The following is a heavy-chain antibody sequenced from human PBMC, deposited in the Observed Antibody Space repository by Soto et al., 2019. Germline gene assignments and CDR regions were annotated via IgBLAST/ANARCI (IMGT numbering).Heavy chain of an antibody. CDR3: ARGGGKYYMDV. Sequence: LSLTCAVYGESFIDYYWNWIRQPPGKGLEWIGEINAGGSTNYNPSLESRVTISVDTSKNQFSLKVSSVTAADTAMYYCARGGGKYYMDVWDTGTTVTVSS. V-gene: IGHV4-34*01. D-gene: IGHD1-1*01. CDR2: INAGGST. J-gene: IGHJ6*03. CDR1: GESFIDYY.